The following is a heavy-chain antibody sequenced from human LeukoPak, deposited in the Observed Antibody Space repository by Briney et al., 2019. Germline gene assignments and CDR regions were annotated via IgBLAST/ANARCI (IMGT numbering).Heavy chain of an antibody. J-gene: IGHJ4*02. CDR3: AKDYGDYVD. V-gene: IGHV3-23*01. D-gene: IGHD4-17*01. Sequence: GGSLRLSCAASGFTFSSYAMSWVRQAPGQGLEWVSAISGSGGRGTYYAASVQGRFTISRDNSKNTLYLQMNSLTAEDTAVYFCAKDYGDYVDWGQGTLVTVSS. CDR1: GFTFSSYA. CDR2: ISGSGGRGT.